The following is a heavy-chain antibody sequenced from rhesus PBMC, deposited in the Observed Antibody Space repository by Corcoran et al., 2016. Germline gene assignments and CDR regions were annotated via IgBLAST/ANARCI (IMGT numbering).Heavy chain of an antibody. V-gene: IGHV1-200*01. CDR1: GYTFTSYS. J-gene: IGHJ4*01. CDR2: INPSNGNT. CDR3: ARVGAGVIVDY. D-gene: IGHD3-34*01. Sequence: QVQLVQSGAEVKKPGASVKLSCKASGYTFTSYSINWVRQAPGQGLEGRGGINPSNGNTGYAEKFPGRVTGTRDTSTSTAYMELSSLRSEDTAVYYCARVGAGVIVDYWGQGVLVTVSS.